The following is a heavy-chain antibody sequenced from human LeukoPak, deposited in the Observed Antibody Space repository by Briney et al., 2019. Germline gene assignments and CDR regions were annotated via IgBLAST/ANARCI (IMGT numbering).Heavy chain of an antibody. J-gene: IGHJ4*02. V-gene: IGHV4-39*07. CDR2: IYHSGST. D-gene: IGHD3-22*01. CDR1: GGSISSSSYY. CDR3: ARRPDYYDSSGYYFDY. Sequence: KASETLSLTCTVSGGSISSSSYYWGWIRQPPGKGLEWIGSIYHSGSTYYNPSLKSRVTISVDTSKNQFSLKLSSVTAADTAVYYCARRPDYYDSSGYYFDYWGQGTLVTVSS.